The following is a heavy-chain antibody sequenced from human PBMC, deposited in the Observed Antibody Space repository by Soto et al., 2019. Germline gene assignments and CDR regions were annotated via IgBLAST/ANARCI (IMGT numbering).Heavy chain of an antibody. J-gene: IGHJ4*02. V-gene: IGHV4-39*01. CDR2: FTIGGNT. CDR1: GRSISSTTYY. D-gene: IGHD2-21*02. Sequence: SETLSLTCTVSGRSISSTTYYWGWMRQPPGKGLEWIASFTIGGNTYYNPSLSSRVTISVDTSKNQFSLNLPSAIPAAPPDYPCGRVNVTLDLWGVGTLVTVS. CDR3: GRVNVTLDL.